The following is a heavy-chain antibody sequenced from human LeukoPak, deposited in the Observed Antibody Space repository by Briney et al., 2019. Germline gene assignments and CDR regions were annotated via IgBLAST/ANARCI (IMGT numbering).Heavy chain of an antibody. Sequence: GGSLRLSCAASGFTFSSYGMHWVRQAPGKGLEWVAVISYDGRNKYYADSVTGRFTITSDKYKNTLYLQLYSLSAKDKAVYFCAKGGTTDYDFWSGPLDYMNVWGKGSTVTVYS. D-gene: IGHD3-3*01. CDR1: GFTFSSYG. J-gene: IGHJ6*03. CDR3: AKGGTTDYDFWSGPLDYMNV. CDR2: ISYDGRNK. V-gene: IGHV3-30*18.